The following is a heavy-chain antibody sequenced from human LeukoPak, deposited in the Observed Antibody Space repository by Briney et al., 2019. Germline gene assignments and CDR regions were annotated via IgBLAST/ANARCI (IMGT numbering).Heavy chain of an antibody. J-gene: IGHJ4*02. V-gene: IGHV4-34*01. CDR2: INHSGST. Sequence: SETLSLTCAVYGGSFSGYYWSWIRQPPGKGLEWIGEINHSGSTNYNPSLKSRVTISVDTSKNQFSLKLSSVTAADTAVYYCAREGMRTNDYWGQGTLVTVSS. D-gene: IGHD1-1*01. CDR1: GGSFSGYY. CDR3: AREGMRTNDY.